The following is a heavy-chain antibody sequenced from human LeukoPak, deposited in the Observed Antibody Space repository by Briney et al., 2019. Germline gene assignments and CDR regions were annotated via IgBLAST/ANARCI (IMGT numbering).Heavy chain of an antibody. Sequence: ASVKVSCKASGYTFTSYGISWVRQAPGQGLEWMGWISAYNGNTNYAQKLQGRVTMATDTSTSTAYMELRSLRSDDTAVYYCARDPKLNYYDSSGRVDYWGQGTLVTVSS. J-gene: IGHJ4*02. CDR2: ISAYNGNT. CDR1: GYTFTSYG. V-gene: IGHV1-18*01. D-gene: IGHD3-22*01. CDR3: ARDPKLNYYDSSGRVDY.